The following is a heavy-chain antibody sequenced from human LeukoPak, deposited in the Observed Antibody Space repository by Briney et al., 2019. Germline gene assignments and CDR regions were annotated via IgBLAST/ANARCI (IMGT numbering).Heavy chain of an antibody. CDR3: ARHLGYCSGGSCWDFDY. D-gene: IGHD2-15*01. Sequence: YPSETLSLTCTVSGGSISSYYWSCIRQSPGKGLEWIGYIYYSGSTNYNPSLKSRVTISVDTSKNQFSLKLSSVTAADTAVYYCARHLGYCSGGSCWDFDYWGQGTLVTVSS. CDR2: IYYSGST. V-gene: IGHV4-59*08. J-gene: IGHJ4*02. CDR1: GGSISSYY.